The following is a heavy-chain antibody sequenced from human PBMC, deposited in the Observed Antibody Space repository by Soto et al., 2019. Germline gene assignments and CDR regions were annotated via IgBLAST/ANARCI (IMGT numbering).Heavy chain of an antibody. Sequence: SQTLSLTCSISGDSVSSNSAAWNWIRQSPSRGVEWLGRTYYRSKWYKEYAPSVKSRITXXXDXXXXXFSLQXXSVXPEDTAVYYCARTIGWLDPWGQGTLVAVSS. D-gene: IGHD1-26*01. CDR3: ARTIGWLDP. V-gene: IGHV6-1*01. J-gene: IGHJ5*02. CDR2: TYYRSKWYK. CDR1: GDSVSSNSAA.